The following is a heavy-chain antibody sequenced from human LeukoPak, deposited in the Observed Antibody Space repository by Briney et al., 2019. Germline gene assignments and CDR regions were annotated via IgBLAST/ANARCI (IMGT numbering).Heavy chain of an antibody. Sequence: GGSLRLSCAASGFTFSSYAMHWVRQAPGKGLEWVAVISYDGSNKYYADSVEGRFTISRDNAKNSLYLQMNSLRAEDTAVYYCARASFKDIVVVPAAIGYYYGMDVWGQGTTVTVSS. CDR3: ARASFKDIVVVPAAIGYYYGMDV. V-gene: IGHV3-30-3*01. CDR1: GFTFSSYA. J-gene: IGHJ6*02. D-gene: IGHD2-2*02. CDR2: ISYDGSNK.